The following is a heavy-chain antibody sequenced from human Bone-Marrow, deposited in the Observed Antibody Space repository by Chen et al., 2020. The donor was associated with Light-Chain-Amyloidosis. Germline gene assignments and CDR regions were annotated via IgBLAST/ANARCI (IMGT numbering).Heavy chain of an antibody. D-gene: IGHD3-9*01. J-gene: IGHJ3*02. CDR2: ISGSVGSS. Sequence: EVQLVESGGGLLQRGGSLRLSCAASGFAFSSYAMSWVRQAPGKGLEWVSTISGSVGSSSYGDAVKGRLTISRDNSKNALFLQMNSLRAEDTAVYYCAKDISYDDILPGYPADAFDIWGQGTMVTVSS. CDR1: GFAFSSYA. CDR3: AKDISYDDILPGYPADAFDI. V-gene: IGHV3-23*04.